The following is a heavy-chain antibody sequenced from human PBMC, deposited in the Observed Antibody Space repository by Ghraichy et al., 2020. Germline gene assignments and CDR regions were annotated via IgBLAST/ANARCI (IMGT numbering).Heavy chain of an antibody. D-gene: IGHD3-22*01. J-gene: IGHJ4*02. V-gene: IGHV4-30-2*01. CDR1: GGSISSGGYS. CDR3: ARNCYDSSGYYYFDY. CDR2: IYHSGST. Sequence: SETLSLTCAVSGGSISSGGYSWSWIRQPPGKGLEWIGYIYHSGSTYSNPSLKSRVTISVDKSKNQFSLQLTSVTAADTAVYYCARNCYDSSGYYYFDYRGQGTLVTVSS.